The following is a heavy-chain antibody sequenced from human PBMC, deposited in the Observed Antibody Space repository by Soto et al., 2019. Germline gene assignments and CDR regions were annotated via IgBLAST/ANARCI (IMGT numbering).Heavy chain of an antibody. V-gene: IGHV4-59*01. D-gene: IGHD6-13*01. CDR2: IHYSGTT. CDR1: GGSMRNYF. J-gene: IGHJ4*02. CDR3: AAGEASSRNLAPYYLDF. Sequence: SETLSLTCTVSGGSMRNYFWTWIRQPPGKGLEWIGYIHYSGTTSFFPSYNPSLRSRVTISEDPSKNQFSLKLSSVTTADTAVYFCAAGEASSRNLAPYYLDFWGQGTLVTVS.